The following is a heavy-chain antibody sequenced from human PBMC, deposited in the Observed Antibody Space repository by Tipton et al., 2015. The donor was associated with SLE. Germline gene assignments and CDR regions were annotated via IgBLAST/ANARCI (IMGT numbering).Heavy chain of an antibody. Sequence: QLVQSGSELKKPGASVKVSCKASGFTFSSYGMHWVRQAPGKGLEWVAVIWYDGSNKYYADSVKGRFTISRDNSKNTLYLQMNSLRAEDTAVYYCARDRVGRELRFRYYYMDVWGKGTTVTVSS. V-gene: IGHV3-33*01. CDR2: IWYDGSNK. D-gene: IGHD1-26*01. CDR1: GFTFSSYG. J-gene: IGHJ6*03. CDR3: ARDRVGRELRFRYYYMDV.